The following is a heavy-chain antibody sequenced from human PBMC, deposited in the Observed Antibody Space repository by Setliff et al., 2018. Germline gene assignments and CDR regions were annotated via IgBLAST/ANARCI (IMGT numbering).Heavy chain of an antibody. CDR1: GGSISSGGYY. D-gene: IGHD3-22*01. CDR3: AREGDSSGFDY. V-gene: IGHV4-31*03. J-gene: IGHJ4*02. Sequence: SSETLSLTCTVSGGSISSGGYYWSWIRQHPGKGLEWIGXXXXXXXTYXXXXLKSRVTISVDTSKNQFSLKLSSVTAADTAVYYCAREGDSSGFDYWGQGTLVTVSS. CDR2: XXXXXXT.